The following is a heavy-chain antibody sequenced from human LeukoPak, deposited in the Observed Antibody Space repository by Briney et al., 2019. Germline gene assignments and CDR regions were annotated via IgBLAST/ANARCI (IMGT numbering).Heavy chain of an antibody. D-gene: IGHD3-10*01. CDR2: IYYSGST. CDR1: GGSISSYY. Sequence: SETLSLTCTVSGGSISSYYWSWIRQPPGKGLEWIGYIYYSGSTNYNPSLKSRVTISVDTSKNQFSLKLSSVTAADTAVYYCARVALGGAFDYWGQGTLVTVSS. J-gene: IGHJ4*02. CDR3: ARVALGGAFDY. V-gene: IGHV4-59*08.